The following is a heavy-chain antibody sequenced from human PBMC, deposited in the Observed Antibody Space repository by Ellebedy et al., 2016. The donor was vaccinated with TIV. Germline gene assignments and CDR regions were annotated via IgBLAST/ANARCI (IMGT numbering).Heavy chain of an antibody. CDR1: GFAFKNYW. CDR2: INSDGSEK. J-gene: IGHJ4*02. CDR3: ARDSGFYCLDF. Sequence: GGSLRLXXAVSGFAFKNYWMSWVRQSPGKGLQWVASINSDGSEKRYVDSAKGRFTISRDNAANSVYLQVSSLRGDDTAVYYCARDSGFYCLDFWGQGTLVTVSS. V-gene: IGHV3-7*01. D-gene: IGHD2-15*01.